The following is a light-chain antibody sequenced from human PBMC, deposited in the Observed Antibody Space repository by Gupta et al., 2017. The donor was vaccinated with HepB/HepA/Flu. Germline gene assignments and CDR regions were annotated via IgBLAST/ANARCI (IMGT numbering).Light chain of an antibody. CDR1: QDINHN. Sequence: DIQRTQSLSYLSASLADRVNITCQASQDINHNLNWYQQKPGKAPKLLIYDASRLERGVSSRFSGSGSGTDFTFTISSLQPQAIATYYYQQFSNLPLYTFGPGTKLQIK. J-gene: IGKJ2*01. V-gene: IGKV1-33*01. CDR2: DAS. CDR3: QQFSNLPLYT.